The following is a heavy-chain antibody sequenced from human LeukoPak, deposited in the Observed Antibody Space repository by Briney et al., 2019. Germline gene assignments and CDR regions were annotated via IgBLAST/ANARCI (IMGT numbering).Heavy chain of an antibody. J-gene: IGHJ6*02. Sequence: SETLSLTCTVSGGSISSYYWSWIRQPPGKGLEWIGYIYYSGSTNYNPSLKSRVTISVDTSKNQFSLKLSSVTAADTAVYYCARDQDLGYCSSTSCYIITSGGMDVWGQGTTVTVSS. CDR2: IYYSGST. V-gene: IGHV4-59*01. CDR3: ARDQDLGYCSSTSCYIITSGGMDV. CDR1: GGSISSYY. D-gene: IGHD2-2*02.